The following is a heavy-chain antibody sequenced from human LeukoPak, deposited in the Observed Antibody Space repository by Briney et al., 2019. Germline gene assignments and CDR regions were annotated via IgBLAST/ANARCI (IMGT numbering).Heavy chain of an antibody. D-gene: IGHD3-3*01. J-gene: IGHJ6*03. CDR2: INWNGGST. CDR3: ARAKGDYDFWSGYYKDYYYMDV. Sequence: GGSLRLSCAASGFTFDDYGMSWVRQAPGKGLEWVSGINWNGGSTGYADSVKGRFTISRDNAKNSLYLQMNSLRAEDTALYHCARAKGDYDFWSGYYKDYYYMDVWGKGTTVTVSS. V-gene: IGHV3-20*01. CDR1: GFTFDDYG.